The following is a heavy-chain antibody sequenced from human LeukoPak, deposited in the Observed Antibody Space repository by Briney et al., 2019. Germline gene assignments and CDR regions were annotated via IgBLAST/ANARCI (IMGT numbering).Heavy chain of an antibody. CDR3: ARGRGAAMVRQWFFDL. Sequence: SETLSLTCAVYGGSFRCYYWRWIRQPAGKGREWIGEINQRGSPNYNPSIKSRVTISADTSKNQFSLQLSSVTAADTAVYYCARGRGAAMVRQWFFDLWGRGTLVTVSS. CDR2: INQRGSP. D-gene: IGHD5-18*01. J-gene: IGHJ2*01. CDR1: GGSFRCYY. V-gene: IGHV4-34*01.